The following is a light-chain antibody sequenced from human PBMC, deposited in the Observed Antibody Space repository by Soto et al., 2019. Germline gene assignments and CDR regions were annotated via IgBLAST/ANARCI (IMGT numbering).Light chain of an antibody. CDR1: QSVRIW. J-gene: IGKJ1*01. Sequence: MQMTQSPSTLSASVGDRVTITCRAGQSVRIWLAWYHRKPGKVPKLLIYKASSLESGVPTRFSGSGPGTEFNLTINSLQHDDFANYYCQQYNSDSTFGQGTKVDIK. CDR3: QQYNSDST. V-gene: IGKV1-5*03. CDR2: KAS.